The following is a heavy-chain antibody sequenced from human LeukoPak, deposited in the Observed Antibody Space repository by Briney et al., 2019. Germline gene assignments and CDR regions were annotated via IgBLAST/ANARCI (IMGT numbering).Heavy chain of an antibody. D-gene: IGHD6-13*01. CDR2: VYYSGST. J-gene: IGHJ5*02. V-gene: IGHV4-39*01. CDR3: ARGPLVKSSWAHWFDP. Sequence: SETLSLTCTVSGGSISSSSYYWGWIRQPPGKGLEWIGSVYYSGSTYYNPSLKSRVTISVDTSKNQFSLKLSSVTAADTAVYYCARGPLVKSSWAHWFDPWGQGTLVTVSS. CDR1: GGSISSSSYY.